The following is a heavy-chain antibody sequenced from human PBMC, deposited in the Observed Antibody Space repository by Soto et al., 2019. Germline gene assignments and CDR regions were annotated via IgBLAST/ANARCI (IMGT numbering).Heavy chain of an antibody. D-gene: IGHD3-22*01. CDR1: GYSFTSYW. V-gene: IGHV5-51*01. CDR2: IYPGDSDT. J-gene: IGHJ3*02. CDR3: ARPQTYFYDRSGGDAFDI. Sequence: PGESLKISCKGSGYSFTSYWIGWVRQMPGKGLEWMGIIYPGDSDTRYSPSFQGQVTISADKSISTAYLQWSSLKASDTAMYYCARPQTYFYDRSGGDAFDIWGQGTMVTVSS.